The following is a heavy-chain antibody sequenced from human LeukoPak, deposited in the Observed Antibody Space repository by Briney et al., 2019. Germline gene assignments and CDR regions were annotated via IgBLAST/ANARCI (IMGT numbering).Heavy chain of an antibody. CDR1: GYTFTSYY. Sequence: ASVKVSCKASGYTFTSYYMNWVRQAPGQGLEWMGLINPSGGMTSYPQKFQGRVTMTRDSSTNTVYMELRSLRSDDTAVYYCARFSACGGDCYYFDYWGRGTLVTVSS. CDR3: ARFSACGGDCYYFDY. CDR2: INPSGGMT. J-gene: IGHJ4*02. D-gene: IGHD2-21*02. V-gene: IGHV1-46*01.